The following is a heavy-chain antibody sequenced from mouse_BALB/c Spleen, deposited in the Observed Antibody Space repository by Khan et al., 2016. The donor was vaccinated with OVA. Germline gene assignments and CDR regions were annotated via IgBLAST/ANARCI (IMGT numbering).Heavy chain of an antibody. V-gene: IGHV1-9*01. CDR3: ARGAGTTYGMDY. CDR1: GYKFSSYW. D-gene: IGHD4-1*01. J-gene: IGHJ4*01. CDR2: FLPGRGTI. Sequence: QVQLKESGAELMKPGASVKISCKATGYKFSSYWIEWVKQRPGHGLEWIGEFLPGRGTINYNEKFRGKATFTAETSSNIAYMQLHSLTSEDSADFYCARGAGTTYGMDYWGQGTSVTVSS.